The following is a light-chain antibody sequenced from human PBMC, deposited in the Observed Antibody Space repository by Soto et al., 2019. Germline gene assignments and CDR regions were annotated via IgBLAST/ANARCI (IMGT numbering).Light chain of an antibody. CDR3: QQYNSYSPLT. CDR2: DAS. CDR1: QSISSW. Sequence: DIQMTQSPSTLSGSVGDRVTITCRASQSISSWLAWYQQKPGKAPKLLIYDASSLESGVPSRFSGSGSGTEFTLTISSLQPDDFATYYCQQYNSYSPLTLGGGTKVDIK. V-gene: IGKV1-5*01. J-gene: IGKJ4*01.